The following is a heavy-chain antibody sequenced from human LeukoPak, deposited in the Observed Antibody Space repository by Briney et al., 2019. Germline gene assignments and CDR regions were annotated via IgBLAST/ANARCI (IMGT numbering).Heavy chain of an antibody. CDR1: GGSISSGSYY. Sequence: PSQTLSLTCTVSGGSISSGSYYWSWIRQPAGKGLEWIGRIYTSGSTNYNPSLKSRVTISVDTSKNQFSLKLSSVTAADTAVYYCARGGLDAFDIWGQGTMVTVSS. CDR2: IYTSGST. CDR3: ARGGLDAFDI. D-gene: IGHD3/OR15-3a*01. V-gene: IGHV4-61*02. J-gene: IGHJ3*02.